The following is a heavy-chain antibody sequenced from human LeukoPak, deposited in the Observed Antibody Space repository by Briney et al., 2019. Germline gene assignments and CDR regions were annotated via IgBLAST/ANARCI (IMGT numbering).Heavy chain of an antibody. Sequence: TGGSLRLSCSASGSTFSDYDMNWVRQAPGKGLEWVSSISGLSSYTYYGESVKGRFSISRDNAKNSLYLQMNSLGAEDTATYYCGRAFPPLRTSSAGDLWGQGILVTVSS. CDR2: ISGLSSYT. J-gene: IGHJ4*02. CDR1: GSTFSDYD. V-gene: IGHV3-21*01. D-gene: IGHD3-16*01. CDR3: GRAFPPLRTSSAGDL.